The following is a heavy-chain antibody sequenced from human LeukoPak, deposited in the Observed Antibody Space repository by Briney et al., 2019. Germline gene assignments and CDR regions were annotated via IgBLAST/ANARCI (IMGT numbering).Heavy chain of an antibody. CDR1: GFTFSAFT. V-gene: IGHV3-48*04. Sequence: PGGSLRLSCAGSGFTFSAFTMTWVRQAPGKGLECVAYITTSSATISYTDSVKGRFTISRDNAKNTLSLQMNSLRAEDTGVYYCARAPSEIGGYYPEYFRHWGQGTLVTVSS. J-gene: IGHJ1*01. D-gene: IGHD3-22*01. CDR2: ITTSSATI. CDR3: ARAPSEIGGYYPEYFRH.